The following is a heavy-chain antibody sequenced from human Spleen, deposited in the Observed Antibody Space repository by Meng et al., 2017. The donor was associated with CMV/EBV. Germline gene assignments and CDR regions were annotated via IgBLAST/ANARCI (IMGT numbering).Heavy chain of an antibody. CDR2: IIPMVGVA. Sequence: VSCKASGDRCSSYSVSWRRRVPGRELEWMRKIIPMVGVAKYAERFQGQVAINADTSTSTAYMELSSLKSEDTAVYYCALHQADWFDSWGQGTLVTVSS. V-gene: IGHV1-69*02. CDR1: GDRCSSYS. J-gene: IGHJ5*01. CDR3: ALHQADWFDS.